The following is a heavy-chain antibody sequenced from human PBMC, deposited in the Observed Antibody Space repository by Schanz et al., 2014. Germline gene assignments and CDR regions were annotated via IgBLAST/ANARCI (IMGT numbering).Heavy chain of an antibody. D-gene: IGHD2-2*01. Sequence: QVQLVQSGAELKQPGSSVKVSCKASGSTFSSYTISWVRQARGQGLEWVGRFISILDVGNYAQQFQGRVTFTADKSTSTAYMELSSPRYEDTAESYCATGTRPGTFDIWGQGTMXTVSS. J-gene: IGHJ3*02. CDR2: FISILDVG. V-gene: IGHV1-69*02. CDR3: ATGTRPGTFDI. CDR1: GSTFSSYT.